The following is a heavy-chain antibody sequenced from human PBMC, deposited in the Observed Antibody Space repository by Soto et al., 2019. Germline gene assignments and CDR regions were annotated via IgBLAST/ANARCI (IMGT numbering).Heavy chain of an antibody. CDR3: ARTEREDILTGYHYTRIDY. CDR2: IKQDGSEK. CDR1: GFTFSSYW. D-gene: IGHD3-9*01. J-gene: IGHJ4*02. Sequence: GGSLRLSCAASGFTFSSYWMSWVRQAPGKGLEWVANIKQDGSEKYYVDSVKGRFTISRDNAKNSLYLQMNSLRAEDTAVYYCARTEREDILTGYHYTRIDYWGQGTLVTVSS. V-gene: IGHV3-7*01.